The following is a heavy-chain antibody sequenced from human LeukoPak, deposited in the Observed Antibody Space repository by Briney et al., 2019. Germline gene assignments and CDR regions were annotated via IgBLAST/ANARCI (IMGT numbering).Heavy chain of an antibody. CDR1: GYSFTNYW. D-gene: IGHD1-26*01. V-gene: IGHV5-51*01. CDR3: ARPRIVGATRGAFDI. CDR2: FYPGDSDI. J-gene: IGHJ3*02. Sequence: GESLKISCKGSGYSFTNYWIGWVRQMPGKGLEWMGIFYPGDSDIRYSPSFQGQVTISADKSISTAYLQWSSLKASDTAMYYCARPRIVGATRGAFDIWGQGTMVTVSS.